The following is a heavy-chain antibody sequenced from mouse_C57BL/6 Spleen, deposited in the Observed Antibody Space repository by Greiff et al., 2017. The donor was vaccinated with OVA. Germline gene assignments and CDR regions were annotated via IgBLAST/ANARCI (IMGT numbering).Heavy chain of an antibody. J-gene: IGHJ4*01. Sequence: EVQLHQSGPELVKPGASVKMSCKASGYTFTDYNIHWVKQSHGKSLEWIGYINPNNGGTSYNQKFKGKATLTVNKSSSTAYMELRSLTSEDSAVYYCARCGYDEDYAMDYWGQGTSVTVSS. V-gene: IGHV1-22*01. CDR3: ARCGYDEDYAMDY. CDR2: INPNNGGT. CDR1: GYTFTDYN. D-gene: IGHD2-2*01.